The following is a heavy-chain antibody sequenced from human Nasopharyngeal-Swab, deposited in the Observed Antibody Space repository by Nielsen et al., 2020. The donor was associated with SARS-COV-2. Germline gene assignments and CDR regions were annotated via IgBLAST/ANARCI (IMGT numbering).Heavy chain of an antibody. Sequence: GESLKISCAASGSTFSDYYMTWIRQAPGKGLEWVSYISSSGSTIYYADSVKGRFTISRDNAKNSLFLQMNSLRAEDTAVYYCARDRYGDYSDYWGQGTLVTVSS. V-gene: IGHV3-11*04. CDR3: ARDRYGDYSDY. CDR2: ISSSGSTI. CDR1: GSTFSDYY. J-gene: IGHJ4*02. D-gene: IGHD4-17*01.